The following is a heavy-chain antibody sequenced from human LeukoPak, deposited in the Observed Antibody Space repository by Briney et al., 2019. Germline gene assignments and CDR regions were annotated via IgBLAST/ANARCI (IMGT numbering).Heavy chain of an antibody. CDR2: ISGSGGST. D-gene: IGHD3-3*01. J-gene: IGHJ6*03. V-gene: IGHV3-23*01. CDR1: GFTFSSYA. Sequence: GGSLRLSCAASGFTFSSYAMSWVRQAPGKGLEWVSAISGSGGSTYYADSVKGRFTISRDNSKNTLYLQMNSLRAEDTAVYYCAREESYYDFWSGAIPKKYYYYYYMDVWGKGTRSPSP. CDR3: AREESYYDFWSGAIPKKYYYYYYMDV.